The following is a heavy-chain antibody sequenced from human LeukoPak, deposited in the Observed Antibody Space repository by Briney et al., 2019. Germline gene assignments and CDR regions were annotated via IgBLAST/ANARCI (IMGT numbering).Heavy chain of an antibody. D-gene: IGHD2-15*01. CDR3: NTNPEVAHPTHS. J-gene: IGHJ4*02. V-gene: IGHV3-15*01. CDR1: GFRFKKAW. Sequence: PGGSLRLSCEGSGFRFKKAWMRWVRQSPAKGLEWIGRIRSEADGGTVEYAAVVKGRFTISRFDSEKTLYLEMNNLKPEDTAVYYCNTNPEVAHPTHSWARGTLVTVSS. CDR2: IRSEADGGTV.